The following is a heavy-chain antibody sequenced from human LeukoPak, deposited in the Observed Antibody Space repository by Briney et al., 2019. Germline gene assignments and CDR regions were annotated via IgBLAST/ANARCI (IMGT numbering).Heavy chain of an antibody. V-gene: IGHV4-39*01. CDR3: ARRYCSGGSCPFDP. J-gene: IGHJ5*02. CDR2: IYYDGCS. CDR1: GGSISSSSYY. Sequence: SETLSLTCTVSGGSISSSSYYWGWIRQPPGKGLEWIGTIYYDGCSYYNPPLKSRVTISVDTSKNQFSLRLRSVTAADTAVYHCARRYCSGGSCPFDPWGQGTLVTVSS. D-gene: IGHD2-15*01.